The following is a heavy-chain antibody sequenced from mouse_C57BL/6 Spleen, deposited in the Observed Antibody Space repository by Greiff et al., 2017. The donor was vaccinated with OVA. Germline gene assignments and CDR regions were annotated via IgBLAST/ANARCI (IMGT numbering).Heavy chain of an antibody. J-gene: IGHJ4*01. V-gene: IGHV1-50*01. D-gene: IGHD1-1*01. Sequence: VQLQQSGAELVKPGASVKLSCKASGYTFTSYWMQWVKQRPGQGLEWIGEIDPSDSSPNSTHKFKGKATFTVDTSSSTAYMQLSSLTSEDSAVYYCARSYYGSSSGYMDYWGKGTSVTVSS. CDR2: IDPSDSSP. CDR3: ARSYYGSSSGYMDY. CDR1: GYTFTSYW.